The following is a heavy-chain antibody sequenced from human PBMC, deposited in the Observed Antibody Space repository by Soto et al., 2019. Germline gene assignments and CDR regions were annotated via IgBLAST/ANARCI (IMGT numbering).Heavy chain of an antibody. Sequence: QLQLQESGPGLVKPSETLSLTCTVSGGSISSSSYYWGWIRQPPGKGLEWIGSIYYSGSTYYNPSLKSRVTISVDTSKNQFSLKLSSVTAADTAVYYCARHQPYFGVVIFYYYMDVWGKGTTVTVSS. CDR2: IYYSGST. CDR1: GGSISSSSYY. D-gene: IGHD3-3*01. CDR3: ARHQPYFGVVIFYYYMDV. J-gene: IGHJ6*03. V-gene: IGHV4-39*01.